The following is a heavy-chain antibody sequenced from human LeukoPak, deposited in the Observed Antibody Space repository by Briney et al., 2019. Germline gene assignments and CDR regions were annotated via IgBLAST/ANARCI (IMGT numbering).Heavy chain of an antibody. Sequence: GGSLRLSCAASGFTFSNAWMSWVRQAPGKGLEWVGRIKSKTDGGTTDYAAPVKGRFTISRDDSKNTLYLQMNSLKTEDTAVYYCTTDPATYYYGSGSYYNGYYFDYWGQGTLVTVSS. V-gene: IGHV3-15*01. D-gene: IGHD3-10*01. CDR3: TTDPATYYYGSGSYYNGYYFDY. CDR2: IKSKTDGGTT. J-gene: IGHJ4*02. CDR1: GFTFSNAW.